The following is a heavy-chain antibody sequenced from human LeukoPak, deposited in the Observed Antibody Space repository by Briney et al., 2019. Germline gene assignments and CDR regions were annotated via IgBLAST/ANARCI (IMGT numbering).Heavy chain of an antibody. CDR2: IYHTGST. V-gene: IGHV4-59*01. D-gene: IGHD6-19*01. J-gene: IGHJ4*02. CDR3: ATLSYSSGWYEGDY. CDR1: SGSISSYY. Sequence: SETLSLTCTVSSGSISSYYWSWIRQPPGKRLEWIGYIYHTGSTNYNPSLKSRVTISVDTSKNQFSLKLSPVTAADTAVYYCATLSYSSGWYEGDYWGQGTLVTVSS.